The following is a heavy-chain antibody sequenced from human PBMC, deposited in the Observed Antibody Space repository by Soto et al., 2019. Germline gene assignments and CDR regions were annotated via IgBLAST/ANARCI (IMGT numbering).Heavy chain of an antibody. CDR2: IDPSDSYT. CDR3: AREHTNTTYYYYGMDV. J-gene: IGHJ6*02. V-gene: IGHV5-10-1*01. CDR1: GYSFTSYW. Sequence: PXESLKSSCKGSGYSFTSYWISWVRQMPGKGLEWMGRIDPSDSYTNYSPSFQGHVTISADKSISTAYLQWSSLKASDTAMYYCAREHTNTTYYYYGMDVWGQGTTITVSS.